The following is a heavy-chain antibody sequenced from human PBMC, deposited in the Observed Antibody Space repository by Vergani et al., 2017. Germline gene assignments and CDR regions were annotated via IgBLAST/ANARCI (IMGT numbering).Heavy chain of an antibody. CDR1: EYIFVNYC. J-gene: IGHJ4*02. CDR3: ARHTTYTDS. CDR2: IYPADSDT. Sequence: EVELVQSGPEMRKPGESLKISCKCSEYIFVNYCIVLVRQVPGKGLEWMGIIYPADSDTRYSPSFQGPVTISADKSSSTAFLQWDSLKASDTALYYCARHTTYTDSWGQGTLVTVSS. V-gene: IGHV5-51*01. D-gene: IGHD1-1*01.